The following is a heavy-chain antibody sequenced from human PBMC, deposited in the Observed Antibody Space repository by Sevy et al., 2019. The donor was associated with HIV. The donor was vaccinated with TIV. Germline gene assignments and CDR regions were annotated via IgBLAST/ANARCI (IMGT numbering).Heavy chain of an antibody. CDR2: ISYSGST. J-gene: IGHJ5*02. D-gene: IGHD2-21*01. V-gene: IGHV4-31*03. CDR3: ARWVAIPHYSWFDP. Sequence: SETLSLTCSVSGVSITSDNYYWSWIRQHPGKGLEWIGYISYSGSTYYNPSLKSRVTTSVDTSKNQISLKLSSVTAADTAVYYCARWVAIPHYSWFDPWGQGTLVTVSS. CDR1: GVSITSDNYY.